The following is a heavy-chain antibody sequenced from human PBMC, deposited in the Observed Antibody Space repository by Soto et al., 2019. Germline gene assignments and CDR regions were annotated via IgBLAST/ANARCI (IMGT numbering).Heavy chain of an antibody. CDR1: GFSLSTSGVG. CDR2: IYWDDDK. Sequence: QITLKESGPTLVNPTQTLTLTCTFSGFSLSTSGVGVGWIRQPPGKALEWLALIYWDDDKRYSPSLKSRLTITKDTSKNQVVLTMTNMDPVDTATYYCAHRLEAVAGEFRSGAFDIWGQGTMVTVSS. J-gene: IGHJ3*02. D-gene: IGHD6-19*01. V-gene: IGHV2-5*02. CDR3: AHRLEAVAGEFRSGAFDI.